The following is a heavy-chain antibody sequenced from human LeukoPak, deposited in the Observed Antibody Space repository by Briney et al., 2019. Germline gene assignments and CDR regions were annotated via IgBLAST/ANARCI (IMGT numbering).Heavy chain of an antibody. CDR3: ARDNNWLALYYFYGMDV. CDR1: GFTFSTYP. V-gene: IGHV3-30-3*01. CDR2: ISYDGTNK. J-gene: IGHJ6*02. Sequence: GGSLRLSCAASGFTFSTYPMHWVRQAPGKGLEWVAVISYDGTNKYYADSVKGRFTISRDNSKNTLYLQMDSLTTEDTAVYYCARDNNWLALYYFYGMDVWGQGTTVTVSS. D-gene: IGHD6-19*01.